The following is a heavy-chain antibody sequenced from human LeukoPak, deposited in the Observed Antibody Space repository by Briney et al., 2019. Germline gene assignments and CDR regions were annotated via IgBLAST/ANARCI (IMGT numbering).Heavy chain of an antibody. CDR1: GGSISSSSYY. V-gene: IGHV4-39*02. Sequence: PSETLSLTCTVSGGSISSSSYYWGWIRQPPGKGLEWIGSIYYSGSTYYNPSLKSRVTISVDTSKNQFSLKLSSVTAADTAVYYCARESRVAHKGDLDYWGQGTLVTVSS. J-gene: IGHJ4*02. D-gene: IGHD3-16*01. CDR2: IYYSGST. CDR3: ARESRVAHKGDLDY.